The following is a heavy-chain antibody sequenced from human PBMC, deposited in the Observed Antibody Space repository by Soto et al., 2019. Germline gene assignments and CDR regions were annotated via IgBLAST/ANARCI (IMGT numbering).Heavy chain of an antibody. J-gene: IGHJ4*02. CDR3: ARGGTPIDY. CDR1: GYTFTNFG. V-gene: IGHV1-18*01. D-gene: IGHD3-16*01. CDR2: ISAYNGNT. Sequence: QVQLVQSGAEVKKPGASVKVYCKASGYTFTNFGISWVRQAPGQGLEWMGWISAYNGNTNYAKNFQGKVTMTTDTSTNTAYMELRSLSSDDTAVYYSARGGTPIDYWGQGTLVTVSS.